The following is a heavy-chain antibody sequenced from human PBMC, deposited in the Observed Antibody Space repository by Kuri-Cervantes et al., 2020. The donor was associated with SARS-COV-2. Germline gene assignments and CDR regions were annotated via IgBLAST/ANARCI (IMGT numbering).Heavy chain of an antibody. CDR1: GFIVSSSY. CDR2: IYAGGGT. J-gene: IGHJ1*01. D-gene: IGHD2-8*01. CDR3: ARSCTYARYSEYFQH. Sequence: GESLKISCAASGFIVSSSYMSWVRQAPGKGLEWVSIIYAGGGTYYADSVKGQFTISRDISKNTVFLQMNRLRPEDTAVYYCARSCTYARYSEYFQHWGQGTLVTVSS. V-gene: IGHV3-66*02.